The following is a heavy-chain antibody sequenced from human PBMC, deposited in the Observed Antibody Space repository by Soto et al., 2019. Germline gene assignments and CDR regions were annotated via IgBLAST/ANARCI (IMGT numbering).Heavy chain of an antibody. Sequence: ASVKVSCKASGYTFTGYYMHWVRQAPGQGLEWMGWINPNSGGTNYAQKFQGRVTMTRDTSISTAYMELSRLRSDDTAVYYCARVSSGATIDSYYYYYGMYVWGQGTTVTV. J-gene: IGHJ6*02. V-gene: IGHV1-2*02. CDR3: ARVSSGATIDSYYYYYGMYV. CDR2: INPNSGGT. CDR1: GYTFTGYY. D-gene: IGHD5-12*01.